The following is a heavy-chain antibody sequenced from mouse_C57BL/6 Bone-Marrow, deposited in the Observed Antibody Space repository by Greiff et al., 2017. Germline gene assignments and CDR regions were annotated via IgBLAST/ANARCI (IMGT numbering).Heavy chain of an antibody. CDR3: ERRRVYGNGGYFDV. CDR2: FTTYSDGT. V-gene: IGHV1-49*01. CDR1: YFAFMACA. Sequence: QVQLQQSGAELVRPGSSVKLSCKDSYFAFMACAMHWVKQRPGHGLEWIGSFTTYSDGTEYSENFKGKATLTANPSSSTAYMERSSLTSADSAVYYCERRRVYGNGGYFDVWGTGTTVTVAA. D-gene: IGHD2-1*01. J-gene: IGHJ1*03.